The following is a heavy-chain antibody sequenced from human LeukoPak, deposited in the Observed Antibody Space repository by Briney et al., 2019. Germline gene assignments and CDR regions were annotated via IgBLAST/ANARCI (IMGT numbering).Heavy chain of an antibody. CDR1: GGSISSSSYY. Sequence: SETLSLTWTVSGGSISSSSYYWAWIRQPPGKGLEWIGSIYYSGSTYYNPSLKSRVTISVDTSKNQLSLKLNFVTAADTAVYYCARDRGGYTYSHDYWGQGTLVTVSS. CDR2: IYYSGST. V-gene: IGHV4-39*07. CDR3: ARDRGGYTYSHDY. D-gene: IGHD5-18*01. J-gene: IGHJ4*02.